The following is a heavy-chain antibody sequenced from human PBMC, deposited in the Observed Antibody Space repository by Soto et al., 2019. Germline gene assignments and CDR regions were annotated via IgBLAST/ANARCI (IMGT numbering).Heavy chain of an antibody. J-gene: IGHJ4*02. V-gene: IGHV4-31*03. CDR3: ARDKDLQPTVWGF. CDR2: VYYSGAT. CDR1: GDSMSTGGHY. D-gene: IGHD3-16*01. Sequence: SETLSLTCTVSGDSMSTGGHYYNCIREVPGKGLEWIGYVYYSGATHYTPSLRARATISRDTSKNQFSLRLISVTAADTALYYCARDKDLQPTVWGFWGQGIQVTVSS.